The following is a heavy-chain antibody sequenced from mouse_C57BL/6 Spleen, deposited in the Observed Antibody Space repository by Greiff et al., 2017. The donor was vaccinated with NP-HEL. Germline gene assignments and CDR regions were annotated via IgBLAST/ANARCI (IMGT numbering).Heavy chain of an antibody. Sequence: VQLQQSGPGLVKPSQSLSLTCSVTGYSITSGYYWNWIRQFPGNKLEWMGYISYDGSNNYNPSLKNRISITRDTSKNQFFLKLNSVTTEDTATYYCARDGTAQATDYWGQGTTLTVSS. V-gene: IGHV3-6*01. D-gene: IGHD3-2*02. CDR1: GYSITSGYY. CDR3: ARDGTAQATDY. J-gene: IGHJ2*01. CDR2: ISYDGSN.